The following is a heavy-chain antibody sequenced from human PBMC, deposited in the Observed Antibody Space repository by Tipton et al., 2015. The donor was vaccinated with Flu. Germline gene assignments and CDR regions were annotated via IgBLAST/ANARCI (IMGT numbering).Heavy chain of an antibody. D-gene: IGHD6-19*01. V-gene: IGHV3-49*04. J-gene: IGHJ4*02. Sequence: LVQSGGGLVQPGRSLRLSCTASGFTCGDHAMSWVRQAPGKGLEWVGFIRSEAYGGTTEYAASVKGRFTISRDDSKSIAYLQMNSLKTEDTAVYYCTRSYSSGWYFDYWGQGTLVTVSS. CDR1: GFTCGDHA. CDR2: IRSEAYGGTT. CDR3: TRSYSSGWYFDY.